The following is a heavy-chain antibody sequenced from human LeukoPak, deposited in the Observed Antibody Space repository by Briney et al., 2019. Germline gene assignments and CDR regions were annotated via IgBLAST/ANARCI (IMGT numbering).Heavy chain of an antibody. D-gene: IGHD4-17*01. CDR1: GFTFSSYA. CDR3: AKKKGGYGPYYYYYMDV. V-gene: IGHV3-23*01. J-gene: IGHJ6*03. Sequence: GGSLRLSCAASGFTFSSYAMSWVRQAPGKGLEWVSAISGSGGSTYYADSVKGRFTISRDNSKNTLYLQMNSLRAEDTAVYYCAKKKGGYGPYYYYYMDVWGKGTTVTVSS. CDR2: ISGSGGST.